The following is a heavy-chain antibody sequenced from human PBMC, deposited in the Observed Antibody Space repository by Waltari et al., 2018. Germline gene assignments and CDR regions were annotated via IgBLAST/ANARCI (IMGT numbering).Heavy chain of an antibody. V-gene: IGHV3-21*01. CDR2: ISSSTSYI. CDR3: ARGDGSSGRDY. Sequence: GGSLRLSCAASVVTFCNYRMNWVRQAPGKGLEWVSFISSSTSYINYADSVRGRFTISRDNASNSLYLQMHSLRTDDTAVNYCARGDGSSGRDYWGQGILVTVSS. CDR1: VVTFCNYR. D-gene: IGHD6-19*01. J-gene: IGHJ4*02.